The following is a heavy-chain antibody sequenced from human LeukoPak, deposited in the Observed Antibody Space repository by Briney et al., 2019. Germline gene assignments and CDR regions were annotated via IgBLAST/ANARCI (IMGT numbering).Heavy chain of an antibody. Sequence: APVKVSCKASNYTFSDYDVTWVRQAPGQGLEWMEWVSKYTGNADYAPKFQGRVSMTTDTSTRTAYMELRGLRPDDTAVYFCAREDDRSFGAYDCWGQGTLVTVS. V-gene: IGHV1-18*01. J-gene: IGHJ4*02. CDR3: AREDDRSFGAYDC. CDR1: NYTFSDYD. D-gene: IGHD4-17*01. CDR2: VSKYTGNA.